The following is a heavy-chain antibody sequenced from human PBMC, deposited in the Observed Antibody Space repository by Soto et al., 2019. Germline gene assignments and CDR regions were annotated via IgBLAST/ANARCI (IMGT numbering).Heavy chain of an antibody. V-gene: IGHV4-59*01. Sequence: PSETLSLTCTVSGGSITSYYWSLIRQSPGKGLEWIGYIYYRGSTNYNPSLKSRVTISVDTSKNQFSLKLSSVTAADTAVYYCARFDKGPYYFDYWGQGTLVTVSS. J-gene: IGHJ4*02. D-gene: IGHD3-9*01. CDR1: GGSITSYY. CDR3: ARFDKGPYYFDY. CDR2: IYYRGST.